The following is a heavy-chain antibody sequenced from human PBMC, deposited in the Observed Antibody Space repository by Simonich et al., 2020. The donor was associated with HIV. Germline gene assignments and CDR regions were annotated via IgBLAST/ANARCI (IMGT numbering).Heavy chain of an antibody. V-gene: IGHV1-46*01. CDR1: GYTFTSYY. Sequence: QVQLVQSGAEVKKPGASVKVSCKASGYTFTSYYMNWARQAPGQGLEWMGKITPGGSRTYAQKFKGRVTMTRDTSTSTVYMELSSLRSEDTAVYYCAGDSGGYWYFDLWGRGTLVTVSS. J-gene: IGHJ2*01. CDR2: ITPGGSR. CDR3: AGDSGGYWYFDL. D-gene: IGHD2-15*01.